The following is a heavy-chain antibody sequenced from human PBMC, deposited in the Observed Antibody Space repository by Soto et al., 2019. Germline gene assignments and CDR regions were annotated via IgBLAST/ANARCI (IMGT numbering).Heavy chain of an antibody. CDR1: GDSVCSNSVA. CDR2: TYYRSKWYN. D-gene: IGHD6-13*01. CDR3: ARQHVAAADSSIDY. V-gene: IGHV6-1*01. Sequence: SQXLSLTCAISGDSVCSNSVAWNWIRQSPWRGLEWLGRTYYRSKWYNDYAVSVKSRITINPDTAKTQFSLQLNSVTPEDTVVYYCARQHVAAADSSIDYWGQGTLVTVSS. J-gene: IGHJ4*02.